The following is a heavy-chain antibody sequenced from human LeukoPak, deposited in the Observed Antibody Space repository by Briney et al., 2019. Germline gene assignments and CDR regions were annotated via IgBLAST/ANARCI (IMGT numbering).Heavy chain of an antibody. CDR1: GASTTSSTYY. Sequence: SETLSLTCTVSGASTTSSTYYWGWIRQPPGKGLEWIGSIYNSGSTYDNPSLKSRVTISVDTSKIHFSLKLSSVTAADAAVYYCARHGYDSGGYYLGGVDYWGQGTLVTVSS. J-gene: IGHJ4*02. CDR3: ARHGYDSGGYYLGGVDY. D-gene: IGHD3-22*01. V-gene: IGHV4-39*01. CDR2: IYNSGST.